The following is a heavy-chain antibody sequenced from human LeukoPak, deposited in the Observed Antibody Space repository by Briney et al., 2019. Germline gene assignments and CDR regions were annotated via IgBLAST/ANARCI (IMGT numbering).Heavy chain of an antibody. J-gene: IGHJ4*02. Sequence: ASVKVSCKASGYTFTGYYMHWVRQAPGQGLEWMGWINPKSGGTNYAQKFQGRVTMTRDTSISTAYMELGRLRSDDTAVYYCAREAAAAGENYFDYWGQGTLVTVSS. V-gene: IGHV1-2*02. CDR2: INPKSGGT. CDR3: AREAAAAGENYFDY. D-gene: IGHD6-13*01. CDR1: GYTFTGYY.